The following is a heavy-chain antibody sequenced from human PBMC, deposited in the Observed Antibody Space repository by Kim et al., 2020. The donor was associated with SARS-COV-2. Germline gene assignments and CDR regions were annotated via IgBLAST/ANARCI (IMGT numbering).Heavy chain of an antibody. J-gene: IGHJ4*02. CDR3: AGYYDSSGYYFIFDY. D-gene: IGHD3-22*01. CDR2: ISGSGGST. V-gene: IGHV3-23*01. Sequence: GCMRLSCAASGFTFSSYAMSWVRPAPGKGLELVSAISGSGGSTYYADSVKGRFTISRANSKNKLYLQMNSLRAEDTAVYYCAGYYDSSGYYFIFDYWGQGTLITVSS. CDR1: GFTFSSYA.